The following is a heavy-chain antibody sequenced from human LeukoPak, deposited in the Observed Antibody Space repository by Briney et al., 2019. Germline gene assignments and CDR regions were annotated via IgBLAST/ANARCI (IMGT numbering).Heavy chain of an antibody. Sequence: GGSLRLSCAASGFTFSDYYMSWIRQAPGKGLEWVSYISSSGSTICYADSVKGRFTISRDNAKNSLYLQMNSLRAEDTAVYYCARGGSSSWGSYYYYGMDVWGQGTTVTVSS. CDR1: GFTFSDYY. D-gene: IGHD6-13*01. CDR3: ARGGSSSWGSYYYYGMDV. CDR2: ISSSGSTI. V-gene: IGHV3-11*01. J-gene: IGHJ6*02.